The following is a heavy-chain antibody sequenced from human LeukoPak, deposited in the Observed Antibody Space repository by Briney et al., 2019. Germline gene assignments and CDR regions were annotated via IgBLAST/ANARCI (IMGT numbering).Heavy chain of an antibody. CDR3: ARSYSSGWYADY. D-gene: IGHD6-19*01. Sequence: AASVKVSCKASGYTLTSYGISWVRQAPGQGLEWMGWISAYNGNTNYAQKLQGRVTMTTDTSTSTAYMELRSLRSDDTAVYYCARSYSSGWYADYWGQGTLVTVSS. V-gene: IGHV1-18*04. J-gene: IGHJ4*02. CDR2: ISAYNGNT. CDR1: GYTLTSYG.